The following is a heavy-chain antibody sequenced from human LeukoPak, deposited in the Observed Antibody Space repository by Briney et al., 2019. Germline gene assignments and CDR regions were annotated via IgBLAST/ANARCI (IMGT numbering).Heavy chain of an antibody. CDR1: GFTFSSYS. J-gene: IGHJ6*02. CDR3: ARDGLQDTAMGFYYYYYYGMDV. Sequence: PGGSLRLSCAASGFTFSSYSMNWVRQAPGKGLEWVSYISSSSSTIYYADSVKGRFTISRDNAKNSLYLQMNSLRAEDTAVYYCARDGLQDTAMGFYYYYYYGMDVWGQGTTVTVSS. D-gene: IGHD5-18*01. CDR2: ISSSSSTI. V-gene: IGHV3-48*01.